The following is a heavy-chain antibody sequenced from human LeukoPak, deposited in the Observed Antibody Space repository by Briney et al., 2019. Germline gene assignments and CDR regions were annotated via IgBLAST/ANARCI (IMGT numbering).Heavy chain of an antibody. CDR3: ARAKGYCSSTSCFYYCYGMDV. Sequence: GASVKVSCKASGYTFTSYAMHWVRQALGQRLEWMGWINAGNGNTKYSQKFQGRVTITRDTSASTAYMELSSLRSEDTAVYYCARAKGYCSSTSCFYYCYGMDVWGQGTTVTVSS. D-gene: IGHD2-2*01. CDR2: INAGNGNT. V-gene: IGHV1-3*01. CDR1: GYTFTSYA. J-gene: IGHJ6*02.